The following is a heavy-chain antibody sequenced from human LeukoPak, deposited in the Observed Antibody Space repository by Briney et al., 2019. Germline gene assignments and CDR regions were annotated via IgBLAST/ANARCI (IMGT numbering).Heavy chain of an antibody. J-gene: IGHJ5*02. V-gene: IGHV3-74*01. Sequence: GGSLRLSCAASGFTFSSYWMHWVRQAPGKGLVWVSRINSDGSSTSYADSVKGRFTISRDNAKNTLYLQMNSLRAEDTAVYYCARVGSGTGAAGPGLVYNWFDPWGQGILVTVSS. CDR1: GFTFSSYW. CDR2: INSDGSST. D-gene: IGHD6-13*01. CDR3: ARVGSGTGAAGPGLVYNWFDP.